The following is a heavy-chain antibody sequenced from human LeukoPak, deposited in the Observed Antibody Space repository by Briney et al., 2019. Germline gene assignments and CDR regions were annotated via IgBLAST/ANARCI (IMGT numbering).Heavy chain of an antibody. D-gene: IGHD5/OR15-5a*01. V-gene: IGHV4-61*01. CDR1: GVSVSRGSYF. CDR2: IYHDGST. Sequence: PSETLSLTCTVSGVSVSRGSYFWSWIRQPPGERPQWIGYIYHDGSTNYSPSLRSRVSISVDTSKNQFSLKLSSVTTADTAVYFCATFFDFWFGPWGQGTQVTVSS. CDR3: ATFFDFWFGP. J-gene: IGHJ5*02.